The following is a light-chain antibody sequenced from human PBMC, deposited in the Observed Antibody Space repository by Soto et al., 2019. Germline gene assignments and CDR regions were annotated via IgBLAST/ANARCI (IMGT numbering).Light chain of an antibody. CDR3: AAWDDSLSGVV. V-gene: IGLV1-47*01. CDR2: NEN. J-gene: IGLJ2*01. CDR1: SSNIGSNY. Sequence: QAVLTQPPSTSGAPGQRVTISCSGSSSNIGSNYVYWYQQFPGSAPRLLIYNENRWPSGVPDRFSASKSGTSASLAISGLRAEDEADYHCAAWDDSLSGVVFGGGTQLTVL.